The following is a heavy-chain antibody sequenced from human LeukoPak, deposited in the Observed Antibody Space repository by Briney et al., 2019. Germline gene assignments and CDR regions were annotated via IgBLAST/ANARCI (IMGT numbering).Heavy chain of an antibody. D-gene: IGHD3-16*02. CDR2: ISGSGGST. Sequence: GGSLRLSCAASGFTFSSYAMTWVRQAPGKGLEWVSAISGSGGSTYYADSVKGRFTISRDNPKNTLYLQMNSLRAEDTAVYYCAKALGELSFIVDYWGQGTLVTVSS. CDR1: GFTFSSYA. V-gene: IGHV3-23*01. CDR3: AKALGELSFIVDY. J-gene: IGHJ4*02.